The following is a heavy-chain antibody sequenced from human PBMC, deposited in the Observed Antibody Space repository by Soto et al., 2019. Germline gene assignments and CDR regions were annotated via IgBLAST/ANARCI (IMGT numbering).Heavy chain of an antibody. CDR2: IYYSGTT. D-gene: IGHD2-15*01. V-gene: IGHV4-59*08. Sequence: SETLSLTCAVSGGSISPYYWSWVRQPPGKGLEWIGYIYYSGTTSYNPSLMRRVTISVDTSKNQFSLKLSSVTAADTAVYYCARARGARYFDYWGQGTLVTVSS. J-gene: IGHJ4*02. CDR3: ARARGARYFDY. CDR1: GGSISPYY.